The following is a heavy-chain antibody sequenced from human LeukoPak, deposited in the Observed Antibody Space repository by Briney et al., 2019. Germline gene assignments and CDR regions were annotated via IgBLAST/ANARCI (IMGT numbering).Heavy chain of an antibody. Sequence: PSETLSLTCSVSGGAIRSSSYYWGWIRQPPGKGLEWIGTIYYDGTTYYNPSLKSRVTMSVDTSTNQFSLKLISVTAADTAVYYCARHSEYYSGSGSASGYFDYWGQGTLVTVSS. D-gene: IGHD3-10*01. CDR3: ARHSEYYSGSGSASGYFDY. V-gene: IGHV4-39*01. J-gene: IGHJ4*02. CDR2: IYYDGTT. CDR1: GGAIRSSSYY.